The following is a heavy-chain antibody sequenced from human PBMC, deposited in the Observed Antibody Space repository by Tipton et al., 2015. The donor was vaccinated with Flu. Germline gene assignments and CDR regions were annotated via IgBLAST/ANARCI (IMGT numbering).Heavy chain of an antibody. D-gene: IGHD6-19*01. CDR3: ARALYSTGWIWEF. CDR1: GDSIRSSSYY. V-gene: IGHV4-39*07. J-gene: IGHJ4*02. Sequence: TLSLTCSVSGDSIRSSSYYWGWIRHPPHKGLEWVGSISDSGGAYYSPSLKSRVTISVDTSKNQFSLKLSSVTAADTAVYYCARALYSTGWIWEFWGQGTLVTVSS. CDR2: ISDSGGA.